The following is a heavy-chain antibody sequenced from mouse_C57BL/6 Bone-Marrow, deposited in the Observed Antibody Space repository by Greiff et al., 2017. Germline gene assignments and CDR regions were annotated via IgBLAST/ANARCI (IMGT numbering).Heavy chain of an antibody. D-gene: IGHD1-1*01. V-gene: IGHV6-3*01. CDR2: IRLKSDNYAT. J-gene: IGHJ4*01. CDR3: TVITTVVALYYYAMDY. Sequence: EVKLMESGGGLVQPGGSMKLSCVASGFTFSNYWMNWVRQSPEKGLEWVAQIRLKSDNYATHYAESVKGRFTISRDDSKSSVYLQMNNLRAEDTGIYYCTVITTVVALYYYAMDYWGQGTSVTVSS. CDR1: GFTFSNYW.